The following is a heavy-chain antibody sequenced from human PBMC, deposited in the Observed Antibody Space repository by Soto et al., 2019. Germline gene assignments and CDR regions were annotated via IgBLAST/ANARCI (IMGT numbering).Heavy chain of an antibody. CDR2: IKRDESEK. V-gene: IGHV3-7*01. Sequence: GGSLRLSCAASGFTFSSYWMSWVRQAPGKGLEWVANIKRDESEKYYVDSVKGRFTISRDNAKNSLYLQMNSLRAEDTAVYYCARVGTGAARPNGGLFNNYYYYYMDVWGKGTTVTVSS. D-gene: IGHD6-6*01. CDR1: GFTFSSYW. CDR3: ARVGTGAARPNGGLFNNYYYYYMDV. J-gene: IGHJ6*03.